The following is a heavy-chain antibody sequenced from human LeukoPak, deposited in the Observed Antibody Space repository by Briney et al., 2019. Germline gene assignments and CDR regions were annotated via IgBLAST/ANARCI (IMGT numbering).Heavy chain of an antibody. V-gene: IGHV1-24*01. J-gene: IGHJ4*02. CDR1: GYTLTELS. CDR3: ATGAIVGATGGSYY. Sequence: ASVKVSCKVSGYTLTELSMHWVRQAPGKGLEWMGGFDPEDGETIYAQKFQGRVTMTEDTSTDTAYMELSSLRSEDTAVYYCATGAIVGATGGSYYWGQGTLVTVSS. D-gene: IGHD1-26*01. CDR2: FDPEDGET.